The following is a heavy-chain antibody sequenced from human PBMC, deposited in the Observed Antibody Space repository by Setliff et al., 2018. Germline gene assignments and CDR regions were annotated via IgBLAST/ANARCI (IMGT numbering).Heavy chain of an antibody. CDR3: AIADSSGYYPYFDY. J-gene: IGHJ4*02. V-gene: IGHV4-61*01. CDR1: GGSVSSGRYY. D-gene: IGHD3-22*01. Sequence: TETQALTCTVSGGSVSSGRYYWSWIRPPPGKGLEWIGYIYYSGSTNYNPSLKSRVTISVDTSKYQFSLKLSSVTAADTAVYSCAIADSSGYYPYFDYGCQGTLVTVSS. CDR2: IYYSGST.